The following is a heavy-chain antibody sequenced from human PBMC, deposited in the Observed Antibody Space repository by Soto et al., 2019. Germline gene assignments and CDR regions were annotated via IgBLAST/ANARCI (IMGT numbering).Heavy chain of an antibody. Sequence: GGSLRLSCAASGFTFSSYAMHWVRQAPGKGLEWVAVISYDGSNKYYADSVKGRFTISRDNSKNTLYLQMNSLRAEDTAVYYCAGDYDFWSGYFDYWGQGTLVTVSS. CDR3: AGDYDFWSGYFDY. CDR2: ISYDGSNK. CDR1: GFTFSSYA. V-gene: IGHV3-30-3*01. D-gene: IGHD3-3*01. J-gene: IGHJ4*02.